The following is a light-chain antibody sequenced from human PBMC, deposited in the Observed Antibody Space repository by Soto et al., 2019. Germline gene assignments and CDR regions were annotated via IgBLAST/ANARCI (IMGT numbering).Light chain of an antibody. Sequence: EIQMTRSPSSLSASVGDRVTITCRASQSISIYLNWYQQKPGKAPKLLIFAASNLQAGVPSRFSGSGSGTDFTLTISSLQPEDFATYYCQQSYSTPFTFGPGTKV. CDR3: QQSYSTPFT. V-gene: IGKV1-39*01. CDR2: AAS. CDR1: QSISIY. J-gene: IGKJ3*01.